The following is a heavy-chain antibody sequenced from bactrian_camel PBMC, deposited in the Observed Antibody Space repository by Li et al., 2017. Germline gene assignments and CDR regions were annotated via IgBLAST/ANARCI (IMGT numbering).Heavy chain of an antibody. Sequence: HVQLVESGGDSVQAGGSLRLSCVISKITVNRYCSGWFRQSPGKEREEVATVDSDGNTHYADSVKGRFTISIDDDANTLYLQMNDLKPEDTAIYYCAAKFSQCPEDGGIWYGTLVTGARGPRSPSP. V-gene: IGHV3S55*01. J-gene: IGHJ6*01. D-gene: IGHD6*01. CDR1: KITVNRYC. CDR3: AAKFSQCPEDGGIWYGTLVT. CDR2: VDSDGNT.